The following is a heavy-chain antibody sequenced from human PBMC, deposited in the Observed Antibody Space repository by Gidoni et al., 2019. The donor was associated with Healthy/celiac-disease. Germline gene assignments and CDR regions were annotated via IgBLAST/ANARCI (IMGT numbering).Heavy chain of an antibody. D-gene: IGHD1-26*01. CDR1: GFTFSNAW. V-gene: IGHV3-15*01. CDR2: IKSKTDGGTT. Sequence: EVQLVESGGGLVKPGGSLRLSCAASGFTFSNAWMSWVRQAPGKGLEWVGRIKSKTDGGTTDYAAPVKGRFTISRDDSKNTLYLQMNSLKTEDTAGYYCTTRGEWERPTGGDSFDYWGQGTLVTVSS. CDR3: TTRGEWERPTGGDSFDY. J-gene: IGHJ4*02.